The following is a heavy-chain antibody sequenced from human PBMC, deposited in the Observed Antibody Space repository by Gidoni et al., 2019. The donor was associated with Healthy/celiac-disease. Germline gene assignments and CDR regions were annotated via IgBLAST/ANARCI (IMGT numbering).Heavy chain of an antibody. Sequence: QVQLVQSGAEVKKPGSSVKVSCKASGGTFSSYAISWVRQAPGQGLEWMGGIIPIFGTANYAQKFQGRVTITADESTSTAYMELSSLRSEDTAVYYCARSGSGGDYDVLGGFDPWGQGTLVTVSS. D-gene: IGHD4-17*01. CDR1: GGTFSSYA. CDR3: ARSGSGGDYDVLGGFDP. CDR2: IIPIFGTA. V-gene: IGHV1-69*01. J-gene: IGHJ5*02.